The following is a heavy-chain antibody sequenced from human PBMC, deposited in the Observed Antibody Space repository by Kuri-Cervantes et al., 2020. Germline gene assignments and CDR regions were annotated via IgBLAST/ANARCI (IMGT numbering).Heavy chain of an antibody. CDR3: ARDQYYYDSSGYYWVPDAFDI. Sequence: GGSLRLSCAASGFTFSSYAMHWVRQAPGKGLEWVANIKQDGSEKYYVDSVKGRFTISRDNAKNSLYLQMNSLRAEDTAVYYCARDQYYYDSSGYYWVPDAFDIWGKGTMVTVSS. V-gene: IGHV3-7*04. J-gene: IGHJ3*02. CDR1: GFTFSSYA. CDR2: IKQDGSEK. D-gene: IGHD3-22*01.